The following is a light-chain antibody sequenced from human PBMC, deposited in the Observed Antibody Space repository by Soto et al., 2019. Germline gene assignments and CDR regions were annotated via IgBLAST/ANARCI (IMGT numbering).Light chain of an antibody. V-gene: IGLV3-1*01. Sequence: SYELSQPPSVSVSPGQTASITCSGDKLGNNYAGWYQQKPGQSPVLVIYQDKKRPSGITARFSGSNSGNTATLTIRGTQVMEEAHYYCQAWDRTTGGVFGGGTKVTVL. CDR3: QAWDRTTGGV. CDR2: QDK. J-gene: IGLJ3*02. CDR1: KLGNNY.